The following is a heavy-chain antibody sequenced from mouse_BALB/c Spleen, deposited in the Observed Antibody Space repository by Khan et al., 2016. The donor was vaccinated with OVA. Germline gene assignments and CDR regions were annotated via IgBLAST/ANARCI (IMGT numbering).Heavy chain of an antibody. J-gene: IGHJ3*01. CDR1: GYTFTSYW. CDR3: ARREKYGYDPSWFAY. Sequence: VQLQQSGAELVRPGASVKLSCKASGYTFTSYWMNWVKQRPGHGLEWIGRIDPSDSETHYNQMFKDKATLTVDKSSSTAYMQLSSLTSEDSAVYCCARREKYGYDPSWFAYWGQGTLVTVSA. V-gene: IGHV1-61*01. CDR2: IDPSDSET. D-gene: IGHD2-2*01.